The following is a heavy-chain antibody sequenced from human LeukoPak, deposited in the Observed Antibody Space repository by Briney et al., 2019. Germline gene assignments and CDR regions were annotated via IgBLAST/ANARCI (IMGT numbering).Heavy chain of an antibody. D-gene: IGHD2-2*01. Sequence: GGSLRLSCAASGFTFSSYGMHWVRQAPGKGLEWVAVIWYDGSNKYYADSMKGRFTISRDNSKNTPYLQMNSLRAEDTAEYYCARGHGEYCSSTSCYFGYWGQGTLVTVSS. CDR3: ARGHGEYCSSTSCYFGY. CDR1: GFTFSSYG. J-gene: IGHJ4*02. V-gene: IGHV3-33*01. CDR2: IWYDGSNK.